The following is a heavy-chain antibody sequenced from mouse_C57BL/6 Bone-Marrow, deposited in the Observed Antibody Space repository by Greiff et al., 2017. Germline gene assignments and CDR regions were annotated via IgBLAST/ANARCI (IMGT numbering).Heavy chain of an antibody. CDR2: IWWDDDK. J-gene: IGHJ4*01. D-gene: IGHD1-1*01. CDR1: GFSLSTFGMG. V-gene: IGHV8-8*01. Sequence: QVTLKESGPGILQPSQTLSLTCSFSGFSLSTFGMGVGWIRQPSGKGLEWLAHIWWDDDKYYNPALERRLTISKDTSKNQVFLKIANVDTADTATYYCARMNYYGSSYYAMDYWGQGTSVTVSS. CDR3: ARMNYYGSSYYAMDY.